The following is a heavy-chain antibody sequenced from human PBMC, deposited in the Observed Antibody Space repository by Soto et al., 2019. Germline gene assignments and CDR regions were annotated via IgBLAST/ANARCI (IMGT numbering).Heavy chain of an antibody. CDR2: IYHSGTT. CDR1: GGSISSGGYF. V-gene: IGHV4-31*03. CDR3: ARGEYGGSPPLPAHYFDY. Sequence: QVQLQESGPGLVKPSQTLSLTCSVSGGSISSGGYFWSWIRQHPGKGLEWIGYIYHSGTTHYNPSPSGRLTMSVETSKNHFSLNLSSVPAADTAVYYCARGEYGGSPPLPAHYFDYWARESWSPSPQ. D-gene: IGHD6-6*01. J-gene: IGHJ4*02.